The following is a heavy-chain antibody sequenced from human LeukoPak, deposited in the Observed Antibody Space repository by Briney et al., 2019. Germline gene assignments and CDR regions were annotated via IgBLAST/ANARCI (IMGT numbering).Heavy chain of an antibody. V-gene: IGHV1-69*13. Sequence: ASVKVSCKASGGTFSSYAFSWVRQAPGQGLEWMGGIIPIFGTANYAQKFQGRVTITADESTSTAYMYLSSLRSEDTAVYYCARDSLYGVVDYWGQGTLVTVSS. CDR1: GGTFSSYA. CDR2: IIPIFGTA. D-gene: IGHD4-17*01. J-gene: IGHJ4*02. CDR3: ARDSLYGVVDY.